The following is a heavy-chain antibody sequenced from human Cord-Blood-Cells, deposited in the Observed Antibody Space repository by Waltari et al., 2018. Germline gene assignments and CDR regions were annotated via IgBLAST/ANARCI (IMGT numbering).Heavy chain of an antibody. CDR3: ARVQYDFWSGYSGGDY. D-gene: IGHD3-3*01. V-gene: IGHV1-69*01. CDR2: IIPIFGTA. J-gene: IGHJ4*02. CDR1: GGTFSSYA. Sequence: QVQLVQSGAEVKKPGSSVKVSCKASGGTFSSYAISWVRQAPGQGLEWMGGIIPIFGTANYAQTFQGRVTITADESPSTAYMELSSLRSEDTAVYYCARVQYDFWSGYSGGDYWGQGTLVTVSS.